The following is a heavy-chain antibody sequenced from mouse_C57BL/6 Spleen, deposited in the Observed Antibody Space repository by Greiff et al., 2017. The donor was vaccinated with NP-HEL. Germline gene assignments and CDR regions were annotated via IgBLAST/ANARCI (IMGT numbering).Heavy chain of an antibody. CDR3: ARHNGDSYYFDY. V-gene: IGHV5-6*01. CDR1: GFTFSSYG. Sequence: EVQRVESGGDLVKPGGSLTLSCAASGFTFSSYGMSWVRQTPDKRLEWVATISSGGSYTYYPDSVKGRFTISRDNAKNTLYLQMSSLKSEDTAMYYCARHNGDSYYFDYWGQGTTLTVSS. D-gene: IGHD2-12*01. J-gene: IGHJ2*01. CDR2: ISSGGSYT.